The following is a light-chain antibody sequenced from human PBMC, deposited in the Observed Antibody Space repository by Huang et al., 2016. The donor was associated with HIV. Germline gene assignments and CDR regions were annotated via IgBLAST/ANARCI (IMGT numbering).Light chain of an antibody. CDR3: QQSYRTPRT. J-gene: IGKJ2*01. V-gene: IGKV1-39*01. CDR2: GAS. CDR1: QAIEKY. Sequence: DIQMTQFPTSLSASVEDRVTITCRAGQAIEKYLNWYQQKSGRAPRLLIYGASKLQSGVPSRFSVRASWTHVSLTINSLQPDDSAIYYCQQSYRTPRTFGQGTNLEI.